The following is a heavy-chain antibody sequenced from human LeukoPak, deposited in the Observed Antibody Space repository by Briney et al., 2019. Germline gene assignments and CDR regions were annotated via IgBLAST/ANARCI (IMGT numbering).Heavy chain of an antibody. CDR1: GGSFSSFY. CDR2: IYYIGGT. V-gene: IGHV4-59*08. CDR3: ARVKAYYYDTSGQTAPFFDY. D-gene: IGHD3-22*01. Sequence: SETLSLTCTVSGGSFSSFYWSWIRQPPGKGLEWIGYIYYIGGTNYNPSLKSRITTSVDTSKNQFSLQLSSVTAADTAVYYCARVKAYYYDTSGQTAPFFDYWGKGTLVTVSS. J-gene: IGHJ4*02.